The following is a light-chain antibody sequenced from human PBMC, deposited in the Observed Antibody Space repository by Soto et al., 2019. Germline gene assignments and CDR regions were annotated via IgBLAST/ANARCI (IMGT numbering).Light chain of an antibody. CDR2: TAS. Sequence: DLPMTQSPSSLSAFIGDRVTITCRASQDIGNDLGWYQQKPGKAPKRLIYTASSLESGVPSRFSGSGSGTEFTLTISSLQPEDLATYHCLQHNSFPLTFGGGTKVEIK. J-gene: IGKJ4*01. V-gene: IGKV1-17*01. CDR3: LQHNSFPLT. CDR1: QDIGND.